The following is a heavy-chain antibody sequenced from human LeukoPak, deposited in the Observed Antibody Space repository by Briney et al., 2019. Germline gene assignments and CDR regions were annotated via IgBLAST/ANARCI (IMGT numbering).Heavy chain of an antibody. D-gene: IGHD5-18*01. J-gene: IGHJ4*02. CDR2: ISGSGTTI. V-gene: IGHV3-48*03. CDR1: GFTFSSNE. CDR3: ATNTPMGHYFDN. Sequence: PGGSLRLSCAASGFTFSSNEMNWVRQAPGKGLQWISYISGSGTTIYYADSVKGRFTISRDNAKNSLYLQMNSLRAEDTAIYYCATNTPMGHYFDNWGQGTLVSVSS.